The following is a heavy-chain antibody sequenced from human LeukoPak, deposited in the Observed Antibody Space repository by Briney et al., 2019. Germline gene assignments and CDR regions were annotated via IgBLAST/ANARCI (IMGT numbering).Heavy chain of an antibody. V-gene: IGHV3-23*01. CDR3: ARERVDWLTHYGMDV. CDR2: ISGSGGST. Sequence: GGSLRLSCAASGFTFSSYAMSWVRQAPGKGLEWVSAISGSGGSTYYADSVKGRFTISRDNSKNTLYLQMNSLRAEDTAVYYCARERVDWLTHYGMDVWGQGTTVTVSS. CDR1: GFTFSSYA. J-gene: IGHJ6*02. D-gene: IGHD3-9*01.